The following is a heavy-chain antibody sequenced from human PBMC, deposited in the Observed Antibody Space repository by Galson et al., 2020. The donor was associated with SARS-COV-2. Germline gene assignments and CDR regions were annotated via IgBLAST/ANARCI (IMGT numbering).Heavy chain of an antibody. J-gene: IGHJ6*03. V-gene: IGHV3-30*16. CDR2: ISYDGSKE. CDR3: ARDRRIGARRVISYYMDV. Sequence: GESLKIPCAAPGFIFSGDAMHWVRQAPGQGPEWGAVISYDGSKEYYADSGKGRFTIFRENTKNTVYLQMNSLRPEDTAVYHCARDRRIGARRVISYYMDVWGKGTTVTVSS. CDR1: GFIFSGDA. D-gene: IGHD6-6*01.